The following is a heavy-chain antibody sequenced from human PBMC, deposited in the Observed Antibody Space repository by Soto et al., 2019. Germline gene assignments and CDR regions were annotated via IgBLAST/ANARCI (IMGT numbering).Heavy chain of an antibody. CDR1: GFTFTSSA. CDR2: IVIGSGKT. D-gene: IGHD2-21*02. V-gene: IGHV1-58*02. CDR3: AAIAYCGGDCYFGTKYYFDY. J-gene: IGHJ4*02. Sequence: ASVKVSCKASGFTFTSSARQWVRQARGQRIEWIGWIVIGSGKTNYAQKFQERVTITRDMSTSTAYMELSSLRSEDTVVYYCAAIAYCGGDCYFGTKYYFDYWGQGTLVTVS.